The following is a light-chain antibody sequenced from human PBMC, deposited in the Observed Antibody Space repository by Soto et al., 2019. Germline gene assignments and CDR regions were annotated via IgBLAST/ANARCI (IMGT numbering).Light chain of an antibody. Sequence: AIRMTQSPSSFSASTGDRVTITCRASQGISSYLAWYQQKPGKAPKLLIYAASTLQSGVPSRFSGSGSGTDFTLTIICLQSEDFATYYCQQYYSYPLFGGGTKVEIK. J-gene: IGKJ4*01. V-gene: IGKV1-8*01. CDR1: QGISSY. CDR3: QQYYSYPL. CDR2: AAS.